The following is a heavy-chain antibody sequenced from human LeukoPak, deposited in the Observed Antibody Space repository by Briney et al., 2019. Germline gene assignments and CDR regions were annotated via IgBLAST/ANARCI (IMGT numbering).Heavy chain of an antibody. D-gene: IGHD5-12*01. Sequence: GGSLRLSCAASGFTFSSYSMNWVRQAPGKGLEWVSSISSSSSYIYYADSVKGRFTISRDNAKNSLYLQMNSLRAEDTAVYYCARVGVATWVPCFYGVDVWGQGTTVTDSS. V-gene: IGHV3-21*01. CDR1: GFTFSSYS. J-gene: IGHJ6*02. CDR3: ARVGVATWVPCFYGVDV. CDR2: ISSSSSYI.